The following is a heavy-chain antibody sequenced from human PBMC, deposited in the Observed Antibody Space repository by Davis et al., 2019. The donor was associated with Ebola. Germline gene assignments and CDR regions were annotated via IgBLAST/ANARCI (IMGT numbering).Heavy chain of an antibody. CDR1: GFTFSSYA. J-gene: IGHJ6*02. CDR3: ARGAAMVTGYYYYGMDV. CDR2: ISSNGGST. D-gene: IGHD5-18*01. V-gene: IGHV3-64D*08. Sequence: GESLKISCSASGFTFSSYAMHWVRQAPGKGLEYVSAISSNGGSTYYADSVKGRFTISRDNSKNTLYLQMSSLSAEDTAVYYCARGAAMVTGYYYYGMDVWGQGTTVTVSS.